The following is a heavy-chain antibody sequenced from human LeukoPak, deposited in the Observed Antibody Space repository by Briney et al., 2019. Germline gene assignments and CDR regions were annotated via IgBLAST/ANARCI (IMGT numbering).Heavy chain of an antibody. CDR3: ARAVSGRFDY. CDR1: GGSMSPYY. J-gene: IGHJ4*02. V-gene: IGHV4-59*08. CDR2: IYYSGST. Sequence: SETLSLTCTVSGGSMSPYYWGWIRQPPGKGLEWTGYIYYSGSTNYNPSLNSRVTISVDTSKNQFSLRLSSVTAADTAIYYCARAVSGRFDYWGQGTLVTVSS. D-gene: IGHD6-19*01.